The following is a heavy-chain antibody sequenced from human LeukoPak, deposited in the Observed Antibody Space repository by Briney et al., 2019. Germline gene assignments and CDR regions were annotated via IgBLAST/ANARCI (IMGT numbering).Heavy chain of an antibody. CDR2: ISGSGSTI. V-gene: IGHV3-48*03. D-gene: IGHD6-19*01. CDR3: ARDRGSGWYGDFCY. Sequence: GGSLRLSCAASGFTFRSYEMNWVRQAPGQGLEWVSYISGSGSTIYYADSVQGRFTISRDNAENSLYLQMNSLRAEDTAVYYCARDRGSGWYGDFCYWGQGTLVTVSS. J-gene: IGHJ4*02. CDR1: GFTFRSYE.